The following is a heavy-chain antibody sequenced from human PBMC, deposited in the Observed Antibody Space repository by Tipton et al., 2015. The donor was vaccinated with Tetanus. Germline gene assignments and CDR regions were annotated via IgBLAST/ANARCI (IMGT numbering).Heavy chain of an antibody. CDR1: RGSINSGTFY. J-gene: IGHJ5*02. Sequence: TLSLTCSVSRGSINSGTFYWAWLRQPPGKGLQWIGNIYYSGTTYYNSSLESRVTISLETSKNQLFLKLASVTAADTAVYYCALQADNWFDPWGQGTLVTVSS. CDR2: IYYSGTT. CDR3: ALQADNWFDP. V-gene: IGHV4-39*01.